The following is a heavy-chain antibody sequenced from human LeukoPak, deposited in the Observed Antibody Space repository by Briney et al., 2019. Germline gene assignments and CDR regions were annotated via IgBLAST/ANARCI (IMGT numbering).Heavy chain of an antibody. J-gene: IGHJ4*02. CDR3: ARHWAYYCSSSRCEDY. D-gene: IGHD2-2*01. CDR2: INHSGST. Sequence: SETLSLTCAVYGGSFSGYYWSWIRQPPGKGLEWIGEINHSGSTNYNPSLKSRVTISVDTSKNQFSLKLSSVTAADTAVYYCARHWAYYCSSSRCEDYWGQGTLVTVSS. V-gene: IGHV4-34*01. CDR1: GGSFSGYY.